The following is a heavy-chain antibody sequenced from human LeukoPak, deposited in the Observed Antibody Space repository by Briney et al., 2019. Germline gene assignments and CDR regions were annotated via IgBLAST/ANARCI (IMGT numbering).Heavy chain of an antibody. J-gene: IGHJ4*02. Sequence: AETLSLTCTVSGGSISSYYWSWIRQPPGKGLEWIGYIYYSGSTNYNPSLKSRVTISVDTSKNQFSLKLSSVTAADTAVYYCARGNLYYGSVDYWGQGTLVTVSS. V-gene: IGHV4-59*01. D-gene: IGHD3-10*01. CDR2: IYYSGST. CDR1: GGSISSYY. CDR3: ARGNLYYGSVDY.